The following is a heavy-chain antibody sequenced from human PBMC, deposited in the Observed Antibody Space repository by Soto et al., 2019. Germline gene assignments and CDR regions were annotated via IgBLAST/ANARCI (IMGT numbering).Heavy chain of an antibody. Sequence: EVQLLESGGGLVQPGGSLRLSCAASGFTFRSYAMSWVRQAPGKGLEWVSAVSASGTGTYYSDSVKGRFTISRDNSKNTLYLQMNSLRVEHTALYYCARDQGASYGLYYFDYWGQGTLVTVSS. CDR2: VSASGTGT. CDR3: ARDQGASYGLYYFDY. D-gene: IGHD5-18*01. J-gene: IGHJ4*02. V-gene: IGHV3-23*01. CDR1: GFTFRSYA.